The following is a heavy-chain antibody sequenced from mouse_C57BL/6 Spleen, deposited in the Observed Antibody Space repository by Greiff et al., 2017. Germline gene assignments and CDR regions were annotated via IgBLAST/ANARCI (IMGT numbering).Heavy chain of an antibody. CDR3: ASLYGSSRPWFAY. V-gene: IGHV7-3*01. J-gene: IGHJ3*01. CDR2: IRNKANGYTT. CDR1: GFTFTDYY. Sequence: EVQLVESGGGLVQPGGSLSLSCAASGFTFTDYYMSWVRQPPGKALEWLGFIRNKANGYTTEYSASVKGRFTISRDNSQSILYLQMNALRAEDSATYYCASLYGSSRPWFAYWGQGTLVTVSA. D-gene: IGHD1-1*01.